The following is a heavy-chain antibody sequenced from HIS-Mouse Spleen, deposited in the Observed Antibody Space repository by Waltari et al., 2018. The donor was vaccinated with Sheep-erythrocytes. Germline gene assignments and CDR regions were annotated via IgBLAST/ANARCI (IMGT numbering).Heavy chain of an antibody. Sequence: EVQLVESGGGLVKPGGSLRLSCAASGFTFSNAWMSWGGQAPGKGRAGVGRIKSKTAWRTTDYAAPVKCRFTISRDDAKNTLYLQMNSLKPEDTAVYYCTAGPDAFDIWGQGTMVTVSS. J-gene: IGHJ3*02. CDR2: IKSKTAWRTT. CDR1: GFTFSNAW. V-gene: IGHV3-15*01. CDR3: TAGPDAFDI.